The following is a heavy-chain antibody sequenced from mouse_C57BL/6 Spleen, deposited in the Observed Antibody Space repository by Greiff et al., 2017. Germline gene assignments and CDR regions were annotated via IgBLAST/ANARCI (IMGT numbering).Heavy chain of an antibody. J-gene: IGHJ1*03. CDR3: ARDYGSSYWYFDV. CDR1: GFTFSSYA. V-gene: IGHV5-4*01. D-gene: IGHD1-1*01. Sequence: VQVVESGGGLVKPGGSLKLSCAASGFTFSSYAMSWVRQTPEKRLEWVATISDGGSYTYYPDNVKGRFTISRDNAKNNLYLQMSHLKSEDTAMHYCARDYGSSYWYFDVWGTGTTVTVSS. CDR2: ISDGGSYT.